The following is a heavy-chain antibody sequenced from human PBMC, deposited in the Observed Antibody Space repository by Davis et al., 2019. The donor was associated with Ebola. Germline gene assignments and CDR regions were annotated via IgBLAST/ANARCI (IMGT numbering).Heavy chain of an antibody. CDR2: ISSSSSYI. D-gene: IGHD2-8*01. CDR1: GFTFSSYS. V-gene: IGHV3-21*01. CDR3: ARDLFVHRILYLDAFDI. Sequence: PGGSLRLSCAASGFTFSSYSMNWVRQAPGKGLEWVSSISSSSSYIYYADSVKGRFTISRDNAKNSLYLQMNSLRAEDTAVYYCARDLFVHRILYLDAFDIWGQGTMVTVSS. J-gene: IGHJ3*02.